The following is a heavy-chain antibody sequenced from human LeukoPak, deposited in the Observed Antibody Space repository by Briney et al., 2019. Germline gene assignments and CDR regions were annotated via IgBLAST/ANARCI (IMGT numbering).Heavy chain of an antibody. V-gene: IGHV4-59*01. D-gene: IGHD3-22*01. J-gene: IGHJ3*02. Sequence: SETLSLTCTVSRGSISPNYWTWIRQPPGKGLEWIGYIYYIGSTNYDPSLKSRVTISLDTSRNQFSLRLSSVTAADTAVYYCARLLDYDSSGYSDTFDIWGQGTMVTVSS. CDR3: ARLLDYDSSGYSDTFDI. CDR2: IYYIGST. CDR1: RGSISPNY.